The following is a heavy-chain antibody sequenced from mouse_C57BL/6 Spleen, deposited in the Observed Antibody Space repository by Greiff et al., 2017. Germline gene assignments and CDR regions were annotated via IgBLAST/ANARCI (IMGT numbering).Heavy chain of an antibody. Sequence: VKLVASGGGLVQPGGSLRLSCAASGFTFRDYGMAWVRQAPRKGPEWVAFISNLAYSLYYADTVPGRLNISREKAKTALYLESGSLRSENTAMYYCARQDYSNYGYFDVWGTGTTVTVSS. CDR3: ARQDYSNYGYFDV. J-gene: IGHJ1*03. CDR1: GFTFRDYG. D-gene: IGHD2-5*01. CDR2: ISNLAYSL. V-gene: IGHV5-15*01.